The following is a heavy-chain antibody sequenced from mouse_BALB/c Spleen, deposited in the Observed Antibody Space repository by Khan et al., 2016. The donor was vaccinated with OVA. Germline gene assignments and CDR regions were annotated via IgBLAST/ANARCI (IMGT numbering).Heavy chain of an antibody. CDR1: GYTFSSYW. CDR2: TLPGSGST. CDR3: AREVYGNYSVDY. J-gene: IGHJ2*01. D-gene: IGHD2-1*01. Sequence: QVQLKESGAELMKPGASVKISCKATGYTFSSYWIEWIKQRPGHGLEWIGETLPGSGSTNYNEKFKGKATFTADASSNTAYMQLSSLTSEDSAGYYCAREVYGNYSVDYWGQGTTLTVSS. V-gene: IGHV1-9*01.